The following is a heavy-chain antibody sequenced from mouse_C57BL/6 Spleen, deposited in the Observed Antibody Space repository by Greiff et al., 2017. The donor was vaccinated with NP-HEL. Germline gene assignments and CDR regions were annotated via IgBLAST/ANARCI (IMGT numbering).Heavy chain of an antibody. CDR2: IDPNSGGT. J-gene: IGHJ1*03. Sequence: VQLQQPGAELVKPGASVKLSCKASGYTFTSYWMHWVKQRPGRGLEWIGRIDPNSGGTKYNEKFKNKATLTVDQPSSTAYMQLSSLTSEDSAVDYCAAYYYGSYWYFDVWGTGTTVTVSS. CDR3: AAYYYGSYWYFDV. V-gene: IGHV1-72*01. D-gene: IGHD1-1*01. CDR1: GYTFTSYW.